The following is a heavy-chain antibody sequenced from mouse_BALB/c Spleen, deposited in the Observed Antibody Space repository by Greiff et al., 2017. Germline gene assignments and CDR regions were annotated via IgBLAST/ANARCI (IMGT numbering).Heavy chain of an antibody. Sequence: QVQLKESGAELVRPGVSVKISCKGSGYTFTDYAMHWVKQSHAKSLEWIGVISTYYGDASYNQKFKGKATMTVDKSSSTAYMELARLTSEDSAIYYCARGYYYGSSYAMDYWGQGTSVTVSS. CDR1: GYTFTDYA. V-gene: IGHV1S137*01. CDR3: ARGYYYGSSYAMDY. D-gene: IGHD1-1*01. J-gene: IGHJ4*01. CDR2: ISTYYGDA.